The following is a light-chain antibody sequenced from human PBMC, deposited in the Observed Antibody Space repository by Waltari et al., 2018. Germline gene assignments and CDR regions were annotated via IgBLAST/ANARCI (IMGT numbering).Light chain of an antibody. Sequence: DLQLTQSPSTLSASVGDRVTFSCRARQSVSTWLAWYQQKPGKAPKLLLYLASSLESGVPSRFSGSGSGTEFTLTISSLQPDDFATYSCQQYSSFSPFGQGTKVDI. J-gene: IGKJ2*01. CDR2: LAS. CDR1: QSVSTW. CDR3: QQYSSFSP. V-gene: IGKV1-5*03.